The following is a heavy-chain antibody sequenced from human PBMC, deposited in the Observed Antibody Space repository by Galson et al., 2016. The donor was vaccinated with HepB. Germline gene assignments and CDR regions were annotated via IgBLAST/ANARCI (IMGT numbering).Heavy chain of an antibody. J-gene: IGHJ6*02. V-gene: IGHV3-43*01. Sequence: SLRLSCAASGFTFDDYTMHWVRQAPGKGLEWVALISWDGRSPDYADSVRGRFTISRDNRQNLLYLQMNDLTSEDAALYYCGKDWGSPWESSGQGMDVWGQGTTVIVSS. D-gene: IGHD3-10*01. CDR3: GKDWGSPWESSGQGMDV. CDR1: GFTFDDYT. CDR2: ISWDGRSP.